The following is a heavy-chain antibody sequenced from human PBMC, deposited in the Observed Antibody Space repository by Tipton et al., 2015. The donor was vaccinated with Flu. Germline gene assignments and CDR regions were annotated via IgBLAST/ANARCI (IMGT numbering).Heavy chain of an antibody. V-gene: IGHV4-39*07. CDR1: GGSINGGNYY. J-gene: IGHJ6*01. Sequence: TLSLTCTVSGGSINGGNYYWGWIRQPPGKGLEWIGSIFYRGNTYYNPSLESRVTISIDPSKNQFSLDLASLTAADTAVYYCARDLWNDRRAYYYYGVDVWGQGTSVTVPS. D-gene: IGHD1-1*01. CDR3: ARDLWNDRRAYYYYGVDV. CDR2: IFYRGNT.